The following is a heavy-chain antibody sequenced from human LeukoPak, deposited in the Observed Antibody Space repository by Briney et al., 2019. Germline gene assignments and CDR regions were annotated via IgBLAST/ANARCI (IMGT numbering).Heavy chain of an antibody. Sequence: GRSLGLSLASSVFTFSGSAMPWAPRPRTKGLDWVSSRSDNGDSTYYADSVKGRFTISRDNSGDTLYVQMHSLRAEDAAVYYCAKSHSEAQRGYFDYWGQGTLVTVSS. CDR3: AKSHSEAQRGYFDY. CDR2: RSDNGDST. V-gene: IGHV3-23*01. J-gene: IGHJ4*02. D-gene: IGHD5-24*01. CDR1: VFTFSGSA.